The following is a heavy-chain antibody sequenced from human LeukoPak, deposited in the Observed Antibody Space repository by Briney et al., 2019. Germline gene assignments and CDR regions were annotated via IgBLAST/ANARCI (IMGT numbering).Heavy chain of an antibody. Sequence: SVKVSCNASGGTLSSYTISWVRQAPGQGLEWMGRIIPILGIANYAQKFQGRVTITADKSTSTAYMELSSLRSEDTAVYYCARDRVVVVPAAIDYYYGMDVWGQGTTVTVSS. J-gene: IGHJ6*02. CDR3: ARDRVVVVPAAIDYYYGMDV. CDR2: IIPILGIA. V-gene: IGHV1-69*04. D-gene: IGHD2-2*01. CDR1: GGTLSSYT.